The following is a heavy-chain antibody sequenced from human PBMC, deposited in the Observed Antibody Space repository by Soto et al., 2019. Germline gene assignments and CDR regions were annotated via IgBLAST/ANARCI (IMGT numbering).Heavy chain of an antibody. Sequence: EVQVVESGGALVKPGGSLRLSCAASGFSFSYAWMNWVRQAPGKGLEWVGRIKTKTEGETTDYAAPVKGRFTISRDDSKTTVFLQMDTLKIEDTALYYCTTTINPYGDYDDYWGQGTLVTVSS. CDR2: IKTKTEGETT. CDR3: TTTINPYGDYDDY. CDR1: GFSFSYAW. D-gene: IGHD4-17*01. J-gene: IGHJ4*02. V-gene: IGHV3-15*07.